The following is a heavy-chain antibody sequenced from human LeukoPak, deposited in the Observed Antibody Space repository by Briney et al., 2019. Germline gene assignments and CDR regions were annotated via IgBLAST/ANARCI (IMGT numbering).Heavy chain of an antibody. CDR3: ARDANYYDSSGHYCDAFDM. Sequence: GGSLRLSCAASGFTFSAYWMIWVRQAPGKGLEWVANIRGDGSRKYYLDSVRGRFAVSRDNAKNSLFLQMNELRAEDTAMYYCARDANYYDSSGHYCDAFDMWGQGTMVTVSS. J-gene: IGHJ3*02. V-gene: IGHV3-7*01. CDR1: GFTFSAYW. D-gene: IGHD3-22*01. CDR2: IRGDGSRK.